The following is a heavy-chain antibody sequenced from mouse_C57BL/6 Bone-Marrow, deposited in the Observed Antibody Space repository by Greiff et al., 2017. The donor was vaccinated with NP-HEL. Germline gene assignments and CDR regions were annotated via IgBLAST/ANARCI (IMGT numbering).Heavy chain of an antibody. D-gene: IGHD2-4*01. CDR1: GYTFTSYG. J-gene: IGHJ2*01. CDR2: IYPRSGNT. Sequence: VQLQQSGAELARPGASVKLSCKASGYTFTSYGIRWVKQRTGQGLEWIGEIYPRSGNTYYNEKFKGKATLTADKSSSTSYMELRSLTSDDSAVYFCARVGDYGPYYFDYWGQGTTLTVSS. V-gene: IGHV1-81*01. CDR3: ARVGDYGPYYFDY.